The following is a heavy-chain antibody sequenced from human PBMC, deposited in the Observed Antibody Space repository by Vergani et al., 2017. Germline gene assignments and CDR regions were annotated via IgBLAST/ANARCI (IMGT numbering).Heavy chain of an antibody. J-gene: IGHJ3*01. D-gene: IGHD2-21*01. CDR1: GGSITSSSYY. V-gene: IGHV4-39*02. CDR3: ARDGGEYDKDALDV. CDR2: IYHSGGA. Sequence: QAQLQESGPGLVKPSETLSLTCTVSGGSITSSSYYWGWIRQPPGKGLEWIGNIYHSGGAYYNPSLKGRVTISVDTSKNQFSLKLTSVTAADTAVYYCARDGGEYDKDALDVWGQGTKVTVTS.